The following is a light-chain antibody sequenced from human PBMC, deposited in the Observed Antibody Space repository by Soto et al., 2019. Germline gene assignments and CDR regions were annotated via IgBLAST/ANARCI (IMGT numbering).Light chain of an antibody. V-gene: IGLV3-25*02. CDR2: KDS. CDR1: ALPKQY. J-gene: IGLJ1*01. CDR3: QSADSSGTYYV. Sequence: SYELTQPPSVSVSPGQTARITCSGDALPKQYAYWYQQKPGQAPVLVIYKDSERPSGIPERFSGSSSGKTVTLTISGVQAEDEADYYCQSADSSGTYYVFGNATKVTV.